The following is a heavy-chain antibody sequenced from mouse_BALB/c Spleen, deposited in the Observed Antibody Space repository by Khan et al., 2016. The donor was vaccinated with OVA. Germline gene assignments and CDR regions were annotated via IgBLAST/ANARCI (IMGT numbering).Heavy chain of an antibody. CDR1: GFSLTTYG. CDR3: DRFTTATRNDYAIDY. CDR2: ICGAGST. Sequence: QVQLKESGPGLVAPSQSLSITCTVSGFSLTTYGVNWVRQPPGKGLEWLGVICGAGSTHYHSALFSRRSLSKDNSKSQVFLKLTTLQPDDTPRYYCDRFTTATRNDYAIDYWGQGTSVTVSS. J-gene: IGHJ4*01. D-gene: IGHD1-2*01. V-gene: IGHV2-3*01.